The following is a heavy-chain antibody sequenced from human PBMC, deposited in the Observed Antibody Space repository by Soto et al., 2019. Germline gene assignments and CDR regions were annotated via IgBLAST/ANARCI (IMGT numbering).Heavy chain of an antibody. CDR2: IYHSGST. CDR1: AGSISIGGYS. J-gene: IGHJ4*02. CDR3: ARLYSGSYPDLDY. V-gene: IGHV4-30-2*02. Sequence: SETLSLTCTVSAGSISIGGYSWSWIRQPPGKGLEWIGYIYHSGSTYYNPSLKSRVTISVDTSKNQFSLKLSSVTAADTAVYYCARLYSGSYPDLDYWGQGTLVTVSS. D-gene: IGHD1-26*01.